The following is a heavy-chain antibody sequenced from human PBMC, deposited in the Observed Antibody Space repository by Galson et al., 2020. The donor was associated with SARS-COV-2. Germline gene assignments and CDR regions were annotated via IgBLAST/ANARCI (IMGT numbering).Heavy chain of an antibody. CDR1: GFTFSSYG. V-gene: IGHV3-33*01. Sequence: GGSLRLSCAASGFTFSSYGMHWVRQAPGKGLERVAVIWFDGSYNYDADSVKGRFTTSRDNSKNTLSLQMNSLRAEDTALYYCARDSSMVAHGVDYWGQGTLVTVSS. CDR3: ARDSSMVAHGVDY. D-gene: IGHD2-15*01. CDR2: IWFDGSYN. J-gene: IGHJ4*02.